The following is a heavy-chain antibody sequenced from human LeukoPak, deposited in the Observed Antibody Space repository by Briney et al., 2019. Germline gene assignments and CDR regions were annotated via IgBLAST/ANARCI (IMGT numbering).Heavy chain of an antibody. CDR3: ARDWFYDSSGFRAFDI. CDR1: GGSISSSNYY. Sequence: SQTLSLTCSVSGGSISSSNYYWSWIRQPAGKGLEWIGRIYTSESTNYNPSLKSRVTISVDKSKNQFSLKLSSVTAADTAVYYCARDWFYDSSGFRAFDIWGQGTMVTVSS. V-gene: IGHV4-61*02. J-gene: IGHJ3*02. CDR2: IYTSEST. D-gene: IGHD3-22*01.